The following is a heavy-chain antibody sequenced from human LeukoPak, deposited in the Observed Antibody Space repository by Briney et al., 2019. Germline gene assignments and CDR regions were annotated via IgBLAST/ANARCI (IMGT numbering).Heavy chain of an antibody. CDR3: ARVRVGADDY. CDR1: GFTFGSYS. CDR2: ISSSSSYI. Sequence: GGSLRLSCAASGFTFGSYSMNWVRQAPGKGLEWVSSISSSSSYIYYADSVKGRSTISRDNAKNSLYLQMNSLRAEDTAVYYCARVRVGADDYWGQGTLVTVSS. J-gene: IGHJ4*02. D-gene: IGHD2-2*01. V-gene: IGHV3-21*01.